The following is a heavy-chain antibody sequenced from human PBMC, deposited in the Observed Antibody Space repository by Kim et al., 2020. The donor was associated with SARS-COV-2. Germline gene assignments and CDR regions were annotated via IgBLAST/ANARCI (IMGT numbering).Heavy chain of an antibody. CDR3: AKYSPVSAADF. D-gene: IGHD2-2*01. CDR2: DT. V-gene: IGHV5-51*01. J-gene: IGHJ4*02. Sequence: DTRYLPSFQGQVTISADRSINTAYLQWSSRKASDTAIYYCAKYSPVSAADFWGQGTLVTVSS.